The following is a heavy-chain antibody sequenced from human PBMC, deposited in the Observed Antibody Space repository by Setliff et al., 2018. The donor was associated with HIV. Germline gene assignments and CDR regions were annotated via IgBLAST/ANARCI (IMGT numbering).Heavy chain of an antibody. Sequence: ASVKVSCKASGYSFINHAMHWVRQAPGQRLEWMGWINAGNGNTKYSQKFQGRVTITRDTSASTAYMELSSLRSEDTAVYYCASSIPTEQGPWFDPWGQGTLVTVSS. D-gene: IGHD4-17*01. V-gene: IGHV1-3*01. J-gene: IGHJ5*02. CDR1: GYSFINHA. CDR2: INAGNGNT. CDR3: ASSIPTEQGPWFDP.